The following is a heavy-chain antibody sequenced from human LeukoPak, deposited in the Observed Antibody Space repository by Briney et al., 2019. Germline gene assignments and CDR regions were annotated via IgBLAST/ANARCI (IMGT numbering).Heavy chain of an antibody. V-gene: IGHV3-21*01. Sequence: GGSLRLSCAASGFTFSDYGMHWVRQAPGKGLGWVSSISTSSSYIYYTDSVKGRFTISRDNAKNSLYLQMSSLRAEDTAVYYCARGHYGDYVLGDWGQGTLVTVSS. CDR3: ARGHYGDYVLGD. CDR2: ISTSSSYI. CDR1: GFTFSDYG. J-gene: IGHJ4*02. D-gene: IGHD4-17*01.